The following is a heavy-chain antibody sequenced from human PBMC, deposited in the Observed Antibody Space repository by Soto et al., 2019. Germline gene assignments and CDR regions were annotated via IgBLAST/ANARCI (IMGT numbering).Heavy chain of an antibody. CDR2: FDPEDGET. J-gene: IGHJ6*02. CDR3: ATDPEVTTDGMDV. V-gene: IGHV1-24*01. CDR1: GYTLTEFS. D-gene: IGHD2-21*02. Sequence: GASVKVSCKVSGYTLTEFSMHWVRQSPGKGLEWMGGFDPEDGETIYAQKFQGRVTMTEDTSTDTAYLDLSSLRSEDTAVYYCATDPEVTTDGMDVWGQGTTVTVSS.